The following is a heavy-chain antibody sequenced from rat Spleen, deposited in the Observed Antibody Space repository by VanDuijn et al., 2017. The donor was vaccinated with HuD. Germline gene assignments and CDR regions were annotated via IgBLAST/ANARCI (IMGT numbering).Heavy chain of an antibody. D-gene: IGHD1-10*01. J-gene: IGHJ1*01. CDR1: GFTFSNYY. V-gene: IGHV5-25*01. CDR2: ISTGGGNT. Sequence: EVQLVESGGGLVQPGRSMKLSCAASGFTFSNYYMAWVRQAPTKGLEWVASISTGGGNTYYRDSVKGRFTISRDNAKSTLYLQMDSLRSEDTATYYCARRGYNNYPSWDFDFWGPGTMVTVSS. CDR3: ARRGYNNYPSWDFDF.